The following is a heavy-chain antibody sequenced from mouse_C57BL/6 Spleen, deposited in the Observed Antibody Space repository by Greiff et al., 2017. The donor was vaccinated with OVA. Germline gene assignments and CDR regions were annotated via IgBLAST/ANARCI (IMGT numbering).Heavy chain of an antibody. V-gene: IGHV1-69*01. Sequence: QVQLQQPGAELVMPGASVKLSCKASGYTFTSYWMHWVKQRPGQGLEWIGEIDPSASYTNYHQKFKGKSTLTVDKSSSTAYMQLSGLTSDDAAFYYCARGSSFSAMYYWGQGTSVTVSS. CDR3: ARGSSFSAMYY. CDR2: IDPSASYT. CDR1: GYTFTSYW. D-gene: IGHD3-1*01. J-gene: IGHJ4*01.